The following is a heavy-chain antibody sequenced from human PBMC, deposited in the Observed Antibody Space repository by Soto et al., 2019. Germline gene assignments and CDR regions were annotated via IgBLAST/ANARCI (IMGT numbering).Heavy chain of an antibody. Sequence: QVQLQESGPRLVKPSETLSLTCTVSGGSISSYYWNWIRQPPGKGLEWIGYIYYSGSTNYNPSLKSRVTISVDTSKNQFSLKLSSVTAADTAVYYCARDRNWKGYYGMDVWGQGTTVTVSS. CDR1: GGSISSYY. J-gene: IGHJ6*02. V-gene: IGHV4-59*01. CDR3: ARDRNWKGYYGMDV. CDR2: IYYSGST. D-gene: IGHD1-1*01.